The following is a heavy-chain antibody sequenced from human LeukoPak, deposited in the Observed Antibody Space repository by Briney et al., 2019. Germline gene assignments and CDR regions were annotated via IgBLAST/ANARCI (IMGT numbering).Heavy chain of an antibody. Sequence: GRSLRLSCAASGFTFSSYGMHWVRQAPGKGLEWGAVIWYDGSNKYYADSVKGRFTISRDNSKNTLYLQMNSLRAEDTAVYYCAREGNYYDSSGYYHDAFDIWGQGTMVTVSS. J-gene: IGHJ3*02. CDR2: IWYDGSNK. D-gene: IGHD3-22*01. CDR1: GFTFSSYG. CDR3: AREGNYYDSSGYYHDAFDI. V-gene: IGHV3-33*01.